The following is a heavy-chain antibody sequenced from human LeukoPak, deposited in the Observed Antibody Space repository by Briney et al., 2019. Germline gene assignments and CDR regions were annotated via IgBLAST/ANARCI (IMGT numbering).Heavy chain of an antibody. CDR3: AAEGSSGFDY. CDR2: IYYSGST. J-gene: IGHJ4*02. Sequence: PETLSLTCTVSGASISNYYWSWIRQAPGKGLEWIGYIYYSGSTNYNPSLKSRVTISVDTSKNQFSLRLSSVTAADTAVYYCAAEGSSGFDYWGQGTLVTVSS. V-gene: IGHV4-59*01. CDR1: GASISNYY. D-gene: IGHD6-19*01.